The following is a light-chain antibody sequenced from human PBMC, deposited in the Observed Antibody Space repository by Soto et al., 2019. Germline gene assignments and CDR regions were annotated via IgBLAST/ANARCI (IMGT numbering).Light chain of an antibody. CDR3: SSYAGSNNV. CDR1: SSDVGGYNY. V-gene: IGLV2-8*01. CDR2: GVN. J-gene: IGLJ1*01. Sequence: QSALTQPPSASGSPGQSVTISCTGTSSDVGGYNYVSWYQQHPGKAPKLMIYGVNKRPSGVPDRLSGSKSGNTASLTVSGLQAEDEADYYCSSYAGSNNVFGTGTKLTVL.